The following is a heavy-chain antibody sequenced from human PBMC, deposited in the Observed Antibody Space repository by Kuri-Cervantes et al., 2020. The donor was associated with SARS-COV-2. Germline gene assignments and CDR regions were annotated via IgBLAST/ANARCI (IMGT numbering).Heavy chain of an antibody. CDR2: DNQSGST. CDR3: SRVASGVEVVGFLLGVAYAYHYIDV. Sequence: SEPRSLTGAVLGCSFSGYYWTWIGQPPGKGLEWIGEDNQSGSTTYNPSLRSRVTISLDTSINPFSLHLSSATAADTAVYYCSRVASGVEVVGFLLGVAYAYHYIDVWGKGTTVTVSS. CDR1: GCSFSGYY. D-gene: IGHD3-3*01. V-gene: IGHV4-34*01. J-gene: IGHJ6*03.